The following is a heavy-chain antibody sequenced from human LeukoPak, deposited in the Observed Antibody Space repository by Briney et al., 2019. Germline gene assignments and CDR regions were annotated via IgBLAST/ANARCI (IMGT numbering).Heavy chain of an antibody. CDR2: IYSGGST. J-gene: IGHJ5*02. CDR1: GFTVSSNY. D-gene: IGHD2-2*01. Sequence: PGGSLRLSCAASGFTVSSNYMSWVRQAPGKGLEWVSVIYSGGSTYYADSVKGRFTISRDNSKNTLYLQMNSLRAEDTAVYYCARGPVIPAAIGCWFAPWGQGTLVTVSS. V-gene: IGHV3-53*01. CDR3: ARGPVIPAAIGCWFAP.